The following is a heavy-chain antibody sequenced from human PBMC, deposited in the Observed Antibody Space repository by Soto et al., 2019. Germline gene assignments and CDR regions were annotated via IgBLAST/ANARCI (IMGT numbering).Heavy chain of an antibody. D-gene: IGHD2-2*02. J-gene: IGHJ5*02. V-gene: IGHV1-69*13. CDR1: GGTFSSYA. Sequence: SVKVSCKVSGGTFSSYAISWVRQAPGQGLEWMGGIIPIFGTANYAQKFQGRVTITADECTSTAYMELSSLRSEDTAVYYCALIVVVPAAIGNWFDPWGQGTLVTVSS. CDR3: ALIVVVPAAIGNWFDP. CDR2: IIPIFGTA.